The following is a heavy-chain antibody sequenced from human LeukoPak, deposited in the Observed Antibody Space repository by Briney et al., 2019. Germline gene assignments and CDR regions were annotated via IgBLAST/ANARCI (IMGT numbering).Heavy chain of an antibody. V-gene: IGHV3-30*02. CDR2: IWYDGSNK. Sequence: GGSLRLSCAASGFTFSSYGMHWVRQAPGRGLEWVAVIWYDGSNKYYADSVKGRFTISRDNSKNTLYLQMNSLRAEDTAVYYCATWTTYYYDSTGYPSFDYWGQGTLVTVSS. J-gene: IGHJ4*02. CDR1: GFTFSSYG. D-gene: IGHD3-22*01. CDR3: ATWTTYYYDSTGYPSFDY.